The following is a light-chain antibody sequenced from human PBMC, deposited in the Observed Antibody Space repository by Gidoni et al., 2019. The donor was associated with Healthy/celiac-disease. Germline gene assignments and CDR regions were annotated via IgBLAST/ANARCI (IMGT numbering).Light chain of an antibody. V-gene: IGKV3-20*01. CDR2: GAS. CDR1: QSVSSSY. CDR3: QQYGSSPT. Sequence: EIVFTQSPGTLSLSPGERATLSCRARQSVSSSYLAWYQKKPGQAPRLLIYGASSRATGIPDRFSGSGSGTDFTLTISRLEPEDFAVYYCQQYGSSPTFGQGTKVEIK. J-gene: IGKJ1*01.